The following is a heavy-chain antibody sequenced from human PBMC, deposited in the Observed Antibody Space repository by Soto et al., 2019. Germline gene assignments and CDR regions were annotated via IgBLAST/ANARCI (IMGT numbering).Heavy chain of an antibody. CDR3: AKAGDFYLFYFDY. V-gene: IGHV3-30*18. CDR2: ISYDGSNK. J-gene: IGHJ4*02. Sequence: GGSLRLSCAASGFTFSSYGMHWVRQAPGKGLEWVAVISYDGSNKYYADSVKGRFTISRDNSKNTLYLQMNSLRAEDTAVYYCAKAGDFYLFYFDYWGQGTLVTVSS. CDR1: GFTFSSYG. D-gene: IGHD3-10*01.